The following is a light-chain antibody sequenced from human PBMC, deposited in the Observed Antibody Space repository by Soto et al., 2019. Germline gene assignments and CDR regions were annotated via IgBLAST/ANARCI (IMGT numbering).Light chain of an antibody. J-gene: IGKJ4*01. CDR2: SAS. V-gene: IGKV3-15*01. CDR3: QHYKTWPLS. CDR1: QSVSSSY. Sequence: EIVLTQSPGTLSLSPGERATLSCRASQSVSSSYLAWYQQKPGQAPRLLIYSASTRATSIPARFSGSGSGTEFTLTISSLQSEDFGIYYCQHYKTWPLSFGGGTKVDIK.